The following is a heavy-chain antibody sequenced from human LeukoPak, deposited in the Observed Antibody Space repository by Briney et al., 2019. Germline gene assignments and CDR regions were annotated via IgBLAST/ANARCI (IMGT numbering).Heavy chain of an antibody. CDR2: IYYSGST. V-gene: IGHV4-39*01. Sequence: PSETLSLTSTVSGGSISSSSYYWGWVRQPPGKGLEWIGRIYYSGSTYYNPSVRSRVTISVDTSKHQFSLKLSSVTAADTAVYYCARRYSSGRGPFDYWGQGTLVTVSS. J-gene: IGHJ4*02. CDR1: GGSISSSSYY. CDR3: ARRYSSGRGPFDY. D-gene: IGHD6-19*01.